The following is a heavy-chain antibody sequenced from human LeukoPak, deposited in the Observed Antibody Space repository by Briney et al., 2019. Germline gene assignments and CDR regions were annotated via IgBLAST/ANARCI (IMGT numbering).Heavy chain of an antibody. D-gene: IGHD6-19*01. CDR1: GFTFSSYW. V-gene: IGHV3-74*01. J-gene: IGHJ6*03. CDR2: INSDGSST. CDR3: ARAGRSSGWQTYAIYYYYYMDV. Sequence: GGSLRLSCAASGFTFSSYWMHWVRQAPGKGLVWVSRINSDGSSTSYADSVKGRFTISRDNAKNTLYLQMNSLRAEDTAVYYCARAGRSSGWQTYAIYYYYYMDVWGKGTTVTISS.